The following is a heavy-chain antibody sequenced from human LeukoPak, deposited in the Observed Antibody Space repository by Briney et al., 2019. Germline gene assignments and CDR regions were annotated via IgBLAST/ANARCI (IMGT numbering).Heavy chain of an antibody. CDR1: GFTFSSYA. J-gene: IGHJ4*02. CDR3: ARGVYTLIDY. Sequence: GGSLRLSCAASGFTFSSYAMSWVRQAPGKGLEWVSVIYSGGSTYYADSVKGRFTISRDNSKNTLYLQMNSLRAEDTAVYYCARGVYTLIDYWGQGTLVTVSS. V-gene: IGHV3-66*02. CDR2: IYSGGST. D-gene: IGHD5/OR15-5a*01.